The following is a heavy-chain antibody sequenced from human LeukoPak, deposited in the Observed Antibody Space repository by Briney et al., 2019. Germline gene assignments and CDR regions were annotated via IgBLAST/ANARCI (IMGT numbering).Heavy chain of an antibody. Sequence: ASVKVSCKTSGYTFTNYGVSWVRQAPGQGLEWMGWISAYNGNTNYAQKLQGRVTMTTDTSTSTAYMELRSLRSDDTAVYYCARDPYYYDSSGYYFPYYFDYWGQGTLVTVSS. CDR2: ISAYNGNT. CDR1: GYTFTNYG. CDR3: ARDPYYYDSSGYYFPYYFDY. V-gene: IGHV1-18*01. D-gene: IGHD3-22*01. J-gene: IGHJ4*02.